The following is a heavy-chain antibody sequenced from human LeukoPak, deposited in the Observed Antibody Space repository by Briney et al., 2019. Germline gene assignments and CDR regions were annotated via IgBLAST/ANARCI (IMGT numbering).Heavy chain of an antibody. Sequence: GGSLKLPCTASGFTVSHNYMHWVRQAPGKGLEWVSVIHSGGSSYYADSVKGRFTIFRDDSKNMVFLQLNSLRAEDTAVYYCARGLPAGNFIDFWGQGTLVTVSS. V-gene: IGHV3-53*01. J-gene: IGHJ4*02. CDR3: ARGLPAGNFIDF. D-gene: IGHD2-2*01. CDR1: GFTVSHNY. CDR2: IHSGGSS.